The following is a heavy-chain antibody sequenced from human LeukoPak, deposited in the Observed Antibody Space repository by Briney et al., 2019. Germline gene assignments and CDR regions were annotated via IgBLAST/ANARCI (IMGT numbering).Heavy chain of an antibody. D-gene: IGHD3-22*01. CDR1: GCNLRNYW. Sequence: PGGSLRLSCVASGCNLRNYWMTWVRQAPGKGLEWVANIKHDGSEKQYADSVKGRFTISRDNGERSLFLQMNSLRTEDTAVYYCARDPYENGGYGAYDICGQGTIVSVSS. CDR3: ARDPYENGGYGAYDI. J-gene: IGHJ3*02. V-gene: IGHV3-7*01. CDR2: IKHDGSEK.